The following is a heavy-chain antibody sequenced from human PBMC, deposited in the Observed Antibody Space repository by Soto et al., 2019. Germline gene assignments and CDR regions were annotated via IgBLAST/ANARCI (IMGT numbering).Heavy chain of an antibody. CDR3: ARGLYKQLVTHDAFAK. Sequence: PGESLKISCKGSGYSFTSYWIGWVRQMPGKGLEWMGIIYPGDSDTRYSPSFQGQVTISADKSISTAYLQWSSLKASDTAMYYCARGLYKQLVTHDAFAKWGQETMLPVSS. D-gene: IGHD6-6*01. CDR1: GYSFTSYW. V-gene: IGHV5-51*01. CDR2: IYPGDSDT. J-gene: IGHJ3*02.